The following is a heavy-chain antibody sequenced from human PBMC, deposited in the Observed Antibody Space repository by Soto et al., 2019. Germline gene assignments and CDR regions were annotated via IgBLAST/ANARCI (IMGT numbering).Heavy chain of an antibody. V-gene: IGHV3-23*01. CDR3: AKEVDFAARPPYDY. CDR2: ISGSGGST. J-gene: IGHJ4*02. Sequence: PGGSLRISCAGSGFTFNSYSMSWVRPAPGKGLEWVSAISGSGGSTYYADSVKGRFTISRDNSKNTLYLQMNSLRAEDTAVYYCAKEVDFAARPPYDYWGQGTLVTVSS. CDR1: GFTFNSYS. D-gene: IGHD6-6*01.